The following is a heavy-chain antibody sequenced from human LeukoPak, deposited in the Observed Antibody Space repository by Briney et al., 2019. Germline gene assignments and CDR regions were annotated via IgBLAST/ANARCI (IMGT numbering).Heavy chain of an antibody. CDR1: GFTFSSYA. Sequence: GGSLRLSCAASGFTFSSYAMHWVRQAPGKGLEWVSGISWNSGSIGYADSVKGRFTISRDNAKNSLYLQMNSLRAEDTALYYCAKDYYDSSGYYYSPNDAFDIWGQGTMVTVSS. D-gene: IGHD3-22*01. J-gene: IGHJ3*02. CDR3: AKDYYDSSGYYYSPNDAFDI. CDR2: ISWNSGSI. V-gene: IGHV3-9*01.